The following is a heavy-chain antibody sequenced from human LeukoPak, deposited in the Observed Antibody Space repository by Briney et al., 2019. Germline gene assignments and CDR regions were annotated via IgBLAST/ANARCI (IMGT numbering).Heavy chain of an antibody. Sequence: GESLRLSCVASGFSVSSKYMSWVRQAPGKGLEWVSVLFSGGSTHYVDSVRGRFTISRDESKNTLFLQMNSLRVEDTAVYYCVRSTLDAFDLWGQGTMVTVSS. D-gene: IGHD1-1*01. CDR2: LFSGGST. V-gene: IGHV3-66*02. J-gene: IGHJ3*01. CDR3: VRSTLDAFDL. CDR1: GFSVSSKY.